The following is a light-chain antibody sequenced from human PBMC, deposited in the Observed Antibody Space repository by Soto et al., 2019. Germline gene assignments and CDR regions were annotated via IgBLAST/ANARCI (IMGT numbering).Light chain of an antibody. CDR2: GAS. CDR1: QSVSSSF. CDR3: QQYGSSPLT. J-gene: IGKJ4*01. V-gene: IGKV3-20*01. Sequence: EIVLTQSPGTLSLSPGERATLSCRASQSVSSSFLAWYQQQPGQAPRLLIYGASSRATGIPDRFSGSGSGTDFTLTISGLETEDVAVYYCQQYGSSPLTFGGGTKVEIK.